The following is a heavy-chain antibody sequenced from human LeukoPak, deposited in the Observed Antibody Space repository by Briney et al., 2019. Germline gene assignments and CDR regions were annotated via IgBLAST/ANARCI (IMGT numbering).Heavy chain of an antibody. Sequence: GGSLRLSCAASGFTFSSYSMNWVRQAPGKGLEWVSSISSSSSYIYYADSVKGRFTISRDNAKNSLYLQMNSLRAEDTAVYYCARDLRFLDEHNSFDPWGQGTLVTVSS. V-gene: IGHV3-21*01. CDR2: ISSSSSYI. CDR1: GFTFSSYS. CDR3: ARDLRFLDEHNSFDP. D-gene: IGHD3-3*01. J-gene: IGHJ5*02.